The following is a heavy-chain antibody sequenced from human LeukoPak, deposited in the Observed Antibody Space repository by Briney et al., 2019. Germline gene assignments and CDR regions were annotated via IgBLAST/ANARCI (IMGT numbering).Heavy chain of an antibody. V-gene: IGHV3-23*01. J-gene: IGHJ4*02. CDR2: ITGSGGNT. CDR3: AKGPWVGAMD. D-gene: IGHD1-26*01. Sequence: GGSLRLSCADSGFTFSNYAMSWVRQAPGKGLEWVSAITGSGGNTYYADSVKGRFTISRDNSKNTLYLQMNSLRAEDTAVYYCAKGPWVGAMDWGQGTLVTVSS. CDR1: GFTFSNYA.